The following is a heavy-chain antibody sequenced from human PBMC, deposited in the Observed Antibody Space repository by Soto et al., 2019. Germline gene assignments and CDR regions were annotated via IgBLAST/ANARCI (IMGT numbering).Heavy chain of an antibody. Sequence: PSATLSLTCTVSGGSVSSGSYYWSWIRQPPGKGLEWIGYIYYSGSTNHNPSLKSRVTISVDTSKTRFSLKLSSVTAADTAVYYCARVRDYYDSSGPFDYWGQGTLVTVSS. D-gene: IGHD3-22*01. CDR2: IYYSGST. CDR1: GGSVSSGSYY. CDR3: ARVRDYYDSSGPFDY. J-gene: IGHJ4*02. V-gene: IGHV4-61*01.